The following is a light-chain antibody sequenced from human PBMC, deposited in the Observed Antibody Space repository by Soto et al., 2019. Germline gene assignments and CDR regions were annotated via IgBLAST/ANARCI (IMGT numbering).Light chain of an antibody. Sequence: DIQMTQSPSSLSASIGDRVTITCRASQSISSYLNWYQQKPGKAPKLLIYAASNLETGVPSRFSGSGSGTDFTFTISSLQPEDIATYYCQQYDNLPPGLTFGGGTKVEIK. V-gene: IGKV1-33*01. CDR3: QQYDNLPPGLT. CDR1: QSISSY. CDR2: AAS. J-gene: IGKJ4*01.